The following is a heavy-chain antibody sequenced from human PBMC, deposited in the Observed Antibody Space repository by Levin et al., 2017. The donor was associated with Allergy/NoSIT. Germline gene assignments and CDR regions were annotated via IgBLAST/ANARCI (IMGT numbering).Heavy chain of an antibody. CDR3: AKRGPNGDYFDF. J-gene: IGHJ4*02. V-gene: IGHV3-23*01. CDR2: ISGSGGST. Sequence: ASVKVSCAASGFTFSSSAMSWVRQPPGKGLEWVSAISGSGGSTYYADSVKGRFTISRDYSKNTLYLRMNSLRAEDTAVYYCAKRGPNGDYFDFWGQGTLVTVSS. D-gene: IGHD4-17*01. CDR1: GFTFSSSA.